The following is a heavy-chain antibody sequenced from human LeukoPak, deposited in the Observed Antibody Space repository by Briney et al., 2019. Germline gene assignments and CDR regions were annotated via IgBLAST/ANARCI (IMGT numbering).Heavy chain of an antibody. Sequence: GGSLRLSCVVSGFTFSSHSMSWVRQAPGKGLEWVADITREGSAAYYVDSWKGRFSLSRDNAKNSLYLQMNSLRAEDTAVYYCAKDWHNGDDPLFDYWGQGTVVTVSS. CDR1: GFTFSSHS. V-gene: IGHV3-7*05. J-gene: IGHJ4*02. CDR3: AKDWHNGDDPLFDY. D-gene: IGHD2-8*01. CDR2: ITREGSAA.